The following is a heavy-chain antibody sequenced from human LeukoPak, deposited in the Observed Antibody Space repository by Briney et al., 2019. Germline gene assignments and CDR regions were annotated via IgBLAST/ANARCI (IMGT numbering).Heavy chain of an antibody. D-gene: IGHD3-3*01. CDR2: MNPNSGNT. CDR1: GYTFTSYD. J-gene: IGHJ4*02. V-gene: IGHV1-8*03. CDR3: ARDLGYSRRYYDFSD. Sequence: ASVKVSCTASGYTFTSYDINWVRQATGQGVEWMGWMNPNSGNTGYAQKFQGRVTINRNTSISTAYMGLSSLRSEDTAVYYCARDLGYSRRYYDFSDWGQGTLVTVSS.